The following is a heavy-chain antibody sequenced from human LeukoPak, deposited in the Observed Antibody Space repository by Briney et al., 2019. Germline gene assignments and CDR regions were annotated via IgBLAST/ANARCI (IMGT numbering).Heavy chain of an antibody. D-gene: IGHD3-10*01. V-gene: IGHV1-2*06. CDR2: INPNSGGT. CDR1: GYTFTSYY. CDR3: ARAGLLWFGELLYYFDY. Sequence: ASVKVSCKASGYTFTSYYMHWVRQAPGQGLEWMGLINPNSGGTNYAQKFQGRVTMTRDTSISTAYMELSRLRSDDTAVYYCARAGLLWFGELLYYFDYWGQGTLVTVSS. J-gene: IGHJ4*02.